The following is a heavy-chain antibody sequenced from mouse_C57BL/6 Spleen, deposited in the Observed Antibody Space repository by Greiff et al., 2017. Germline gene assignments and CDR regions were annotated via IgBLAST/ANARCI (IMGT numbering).Heavy chain of an antibody. CDR3: ARDDYEEDWYFDV. J-gene: IGHJ1*03. Sequence: QQSCKASGYTFTSYWMHWVKQRPGRGLEWIGRIDPNSGGTKYNEKFKSKATLTVDKPSSTAYMQLSSLTSEDSAVYYCARDDYEEDWYFDVWGTGTTVTVSS. D-gene: IGHD2-4*01. V-gene: IGHV1-72*01. CDR1: GYTFTSYW. CDR2: IDPNSGGT.